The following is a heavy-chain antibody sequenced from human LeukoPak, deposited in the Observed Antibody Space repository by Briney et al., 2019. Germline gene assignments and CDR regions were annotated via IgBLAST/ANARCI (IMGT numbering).Heavy chain of an antibody. Sequence: HPGGSLRLSCAASGFTFSSYGMSWVRQAPGKGLEWVSAISGSGGSTYYADSVKGRFTISRDNSKNTLYLQMNSLRAEDTAGYYCATMDYYDSSAYNDYWGQGTLVTVSS. J-gene: IGHJ4*02. V-gene: IGHV3-23*01. CDR1: GFTFSSYG. D-gene: IGHD3-22*01. CDR3: ATMDYYDSSAYNDY. CDR2: ISGSGGST.